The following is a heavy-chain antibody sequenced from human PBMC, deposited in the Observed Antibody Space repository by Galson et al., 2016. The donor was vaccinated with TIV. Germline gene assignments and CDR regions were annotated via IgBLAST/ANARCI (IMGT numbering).Heavy chain of an antibody. V-gene: IGHV4-59*12. D-gene: IGHD3-16*01. Sequence: ATLSLTCTVSGGSTSSYYWTWIRQPPGKGLAWIGYIYHTGNTIYNPSLKRRVAISLDTSKNQFSLKLSSVTAADTAQYYCAREGSADYDWGRAHFDYWGQGTLVTVSS. CDR1: GGSTSSYY. J-gene: IGHJ4*02. CDR3: AREGSADYDWGRAHFDY. CDR2: IYHTGNT.